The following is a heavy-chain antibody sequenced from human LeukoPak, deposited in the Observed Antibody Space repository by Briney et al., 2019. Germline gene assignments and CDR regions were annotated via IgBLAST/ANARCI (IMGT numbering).Heavy chain of an antibody. CDR2: ISYDGSNK. V-gene: IGHV3-30*18. Sequence: GGSVRLSCAASGFTFSSYGMHWVRQAPGKGLEWVAVISYDGSNKYYADSVKGRFTISRDNSKNTLYLQMNSLRAEDTAVYYCAKDGGGYYPSYYYYMDVWGKGTTVTISS. D-gene: IGHD3-22*01. CDR3: AKDGGGYYPSYYYYMDV. J-gene: IGHJ6*03. CDR1: GFTFSSYG.